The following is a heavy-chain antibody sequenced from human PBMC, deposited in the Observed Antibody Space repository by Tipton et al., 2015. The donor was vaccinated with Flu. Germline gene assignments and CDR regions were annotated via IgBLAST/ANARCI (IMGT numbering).Heavy chain of an antibody. CDR1: GYSLRSTYY. V-gene: IGHV4-38-2*01. Sequence: GLVKPSETLSLTCSVSGYSLRSTYYWGWVRRPPGKGLEWIGTIYHSGTTYYNPSLTSRLTISVDTSENQFSLKLSSVTAADTAVYYCARHTGDSVRGVIDYWGQGAPVTVSS. CDR2: IYHSGTT. J-gene: IGHJ4*02. CDR3: ARHTGDSVRGVIDY. D-gene: IGHD3-10*02.